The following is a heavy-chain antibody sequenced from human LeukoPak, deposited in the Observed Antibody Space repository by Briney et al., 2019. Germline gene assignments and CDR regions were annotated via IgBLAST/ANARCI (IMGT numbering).Heavy chain of an antibody. J-gene: IGHJ4*02. Sequence: PGGSLRLSCAASGFTFSNYAMSWVRQAPGKGLEWVANIKQDGSEKYYVDSVKGRFTISRDNAKNSLYLQMNSLRAEDTAVYYCARVPHGSGWFVFDYWGQGTLVTVSS. CDR3: ARVPHGSGWFVFDY. V-gene: IGHV3-7*01. D-gene: IGHD6-19*01. CDR1: GFTFSNYA. CDR2: IKQDGSEK.